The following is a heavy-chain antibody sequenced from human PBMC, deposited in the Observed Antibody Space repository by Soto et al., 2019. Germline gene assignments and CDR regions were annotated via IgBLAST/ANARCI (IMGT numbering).Heavy chain of an antibody. CDR1: GYTFTSYG. D-gene: IGHD1-1*01. Sequence: QVHLVQSGAEVKKPGASVKVSCKGSGYTFTSYGITWVRQAPGQGLEWMGWISAHNGNTDYARKLQARVTVTRDTSTSTAYMELMSLRSDDTAVYYCVRGRYGDYWGQGAVVSVSS. V-gene: IGHV1-18*01. J-gene: IGHJ4*02. CDR3: VRGRYGDY. CDR2: ISAHNGNT.